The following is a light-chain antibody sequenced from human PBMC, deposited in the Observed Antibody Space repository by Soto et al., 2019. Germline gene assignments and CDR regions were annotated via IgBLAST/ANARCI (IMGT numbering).Light chain of an antibody. CDR1: NLGGKN. V-gene: IGLV3-21*02. J-gene: IGLJ3*02. CDR3: QVWDNDTDNWV. CDR2: DDR. Sequence: SYELTQPPSVSVAPGQTARITCGGNNLGGKNVHWYQQRPRQVPVLAVFDDRDRPAGIAERVSGTNCRNTATLTISKVEAGDEADYYCQVWDNDTDNWVFGGGTKLTVL.